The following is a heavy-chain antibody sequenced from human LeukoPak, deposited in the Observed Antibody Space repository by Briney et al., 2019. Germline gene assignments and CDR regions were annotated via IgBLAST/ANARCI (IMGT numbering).Heavy chain of an antibody. V-gene: IGHV3-21*01. CDR3: AREAPGAFDI. J-gene: IGHJ3*02. CDR1: GFTFSSYS. Sequence: GGSLRLSCAASGFTFSSYSMNWVRQAPGKGLEWVSTISSSRSNIYYADSVKGRLTISRDNAKNTLYLQMNSVRAEDTAVYYCAREAPGAFDIWGQGTMVTVSS. CDR2: ISSSRSNI.